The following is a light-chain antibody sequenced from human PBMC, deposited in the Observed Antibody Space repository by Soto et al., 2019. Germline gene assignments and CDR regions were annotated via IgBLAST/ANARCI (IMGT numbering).Light chain of an antibody. Sequence: SVLTQPASVSGSPGQSITISCSGTSSDIGSYDHVAWYQQFPGKSPKLIIYAVSDRPSGVSDRFSGSKSGISASLTISGLQTADEADYYCISYTDRQSYLFGTGSKVTVL. CDR2: AVS. V-gene: IGLV2-14*03. CDR3: ISYTDRQSYL. J-gene: IGLJ1*01. CDR1: SSDIGSYDH.